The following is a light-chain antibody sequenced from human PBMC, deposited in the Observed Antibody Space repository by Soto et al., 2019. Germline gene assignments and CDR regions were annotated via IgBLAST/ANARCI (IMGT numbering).Light chain of an antibody. J-gene: IGKJ3*01. V-gene: IGKV3-11*01. CDR3: QQRSNWPPTT. CDR2: DAS. CDR1: QSVSSY. Sequence: IALTHSPATLSLSPGERANLSCRASQSVSSYLAWYQQKPGQAPRLLIYDASNRATGIPARFSGSGSGTDFTLTISSLEPEDFAVYYCQQRSNWPPTTFGPGTKVDIK.